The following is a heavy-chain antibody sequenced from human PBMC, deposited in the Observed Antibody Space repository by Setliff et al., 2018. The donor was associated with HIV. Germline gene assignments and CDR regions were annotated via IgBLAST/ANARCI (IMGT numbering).Heavy chain of an antibody. CDR1: GFTFGDYY. J-gene: IGHJ6*02. V-gene: IGHV3-11*04. CDR3: ARVDTDMIVGAMDV. D-gene: IGHD5-18*01. Sequence: PGGSLRLSCAASGFTFGDYYMSWIRQAPGKGLEWISYISSSGSNIYYTDSVKGRFTVSRDNAKNSLFLQMNSLRAEDTAVYYCARVDTDMIVGAMDVWGQGTTVTVSS. CDR2: ISSSGSNI.